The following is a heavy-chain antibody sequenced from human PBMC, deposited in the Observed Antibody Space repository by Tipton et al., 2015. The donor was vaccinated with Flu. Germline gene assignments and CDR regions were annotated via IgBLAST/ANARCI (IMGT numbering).Heavy chain of an antibody. CDR2: IHNSGST. Sequence: TLSLTCTVSGGSVSGGSFYWSWIRQPAGKGLEWIGRIHNSGSTNYSPSLRSRVTLSIDTSKNQFSLSLSSVTAADTAVYYCARDYSSMWHGGFDYGLDVWGQGTTVTVPS. V-gene: IGHV4-61*02. CDR3: ARDYSSMWHGGFDYGLDV. D-gene: IGHD6-13*01. J-gene: IGHJ6*02. CDR1: GGSVSGGSFY.